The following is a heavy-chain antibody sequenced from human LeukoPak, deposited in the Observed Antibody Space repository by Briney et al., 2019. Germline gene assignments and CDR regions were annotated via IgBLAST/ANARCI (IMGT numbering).Heavy chain of an antibody. D-gene: IGHD6-6*01. CDR1: GGSISSYY. V-gene: IGHV4-59*08. Sequence: SETLSLTCTVSGGSISSYYWSWIRQPPGKGLEWIGYIYYSGSTNYNPSLKSRVTISVDTSKNQFSLKLSSVTAADTAVHYCARPAGAARLAPFDYWGQGTLVTVSS. CDR3: ARPAGAARLAPFDY. CDR2: IYYSGST. J-gene: IGHJ4*02.